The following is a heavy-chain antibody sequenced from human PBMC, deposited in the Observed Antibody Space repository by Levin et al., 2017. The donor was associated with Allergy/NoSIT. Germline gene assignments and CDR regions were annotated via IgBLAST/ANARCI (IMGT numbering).Heavy chain of an antibody. CDR2: IDPSDSYT. CDR3: ARMTTGYSDY. CDR1: GYKFTSYW. V-gene: IGHV5-10-1*01. D-gene: IGHD4-17*01. J-gene: IGHJ4*02. Sequence: GGSLRLSCKGSGYKFTSYWITWVRQMPGKGLEWMGRIDPSDSYTNYSPSFQGHVTISADKSITTAYLQWSSLKASDTAIYYCARMTTGYSDYWGQGTLVTVSS.